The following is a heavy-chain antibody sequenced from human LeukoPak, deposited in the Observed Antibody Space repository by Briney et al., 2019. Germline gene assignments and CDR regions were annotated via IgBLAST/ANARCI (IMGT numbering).Heavy chain of an antibody. V-gene: IGHV4-30-4*01. CDR3: ASSDYGDYVGY. CDR2: IYYSGST. D-gene: IGHD4-17*01. CDR1: GGSISSGDYY. J-gene: IGHJ4*02. Sequence: SETLSLTCAVSGGSISSGDYYWSWIRQPPGKGLEWIGYIYYSGSTYYNPSLKSRVTISVDTSKNQFSLKLSSVTAADTAVYYCASSDYGDYVGYWGQGTLVTVSS.